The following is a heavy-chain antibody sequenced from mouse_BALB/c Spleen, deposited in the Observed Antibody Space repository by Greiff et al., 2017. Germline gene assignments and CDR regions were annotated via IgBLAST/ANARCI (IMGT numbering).Heavy chain of an antibody. J-gene: IGHJ2*01. Sequence: EVKLVESGGGLVQPGGSRKLSCAASGFTFSSFGMHWVRQAPEKGLEWVAEISSGGSYTYYPDTVTGRFTISRDNAKNTLYLEMSSLRSEDTAMYYCARVGNYVYYFDYWGQGTTLTVS. CDR1: GFTFSSFG. D-gene: IGHD2-1*01. CDR3: ARVGNYVYYFDY. CDR2: ISSGGSYT. V-gene: IGHV5-9-4*01.